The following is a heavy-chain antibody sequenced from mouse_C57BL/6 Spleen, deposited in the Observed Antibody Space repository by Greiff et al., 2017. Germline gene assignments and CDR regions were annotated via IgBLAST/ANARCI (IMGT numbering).Heavy chain of an antibody. D-gene: IGHD1-3*01. Sequence: QVQLKESGAELVKPGASVKISCKASGYAFSSYWMNWVKQRPGKGLEWIGQIYPGDGDTNYNGKFKGKATLTADKSSSTAYMQLSSLTSEDSAVYFCARELKRAMDYWGQGTSVTVSS. CDR1: GYAFSSYW. J-gene: IGHJ4*01. CDR3: ARELKRAMDY. CDR2: IYPGDGDT. V-gene: IGHV1-80*01.